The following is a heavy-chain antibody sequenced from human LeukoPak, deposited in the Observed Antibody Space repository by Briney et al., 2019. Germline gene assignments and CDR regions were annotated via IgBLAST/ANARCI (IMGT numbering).Heavy chain of an antibody. CDR3: ARSPRSCSGGSCYFPY. Sequence: SETLSLTCAVYGGSFSGYYWSWIRQPPGKGLEWIGEINHSGSTNYNPSLKSRVTISVDTSKNQFSLKLSSVTAADTAVYYCARSPRSCSGGSCYFPYWGQGTLVTVSS. J-gene: IGHJ4*02. CDR2: INHSGST. V-gene: IGHV4-34*01. CDR1: GGSFSGYY. D-gene: IGHD2-15*01.